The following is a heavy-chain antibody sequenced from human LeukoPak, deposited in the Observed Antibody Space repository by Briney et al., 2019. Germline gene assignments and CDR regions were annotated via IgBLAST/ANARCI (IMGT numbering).Heavy chain of an antibody. CDR3: AGRGRYFDWLRDY. CDR2: INHSGST. J-gene: IGHJ4*02. Sequence: SETLSLTCTVSGGSISSYYWSWIRQPPGKGLEWIGEINHSGSTNYNPSLKSRVTISVDTSKNQFSLKLSSVTAADTAVYYCAGRGRYFDWLRDYWGQGTLVTVSS. CDR1: GGSISSYY. V-gene: IGHV4-34*01. D-gene: IGHD3-9*01.